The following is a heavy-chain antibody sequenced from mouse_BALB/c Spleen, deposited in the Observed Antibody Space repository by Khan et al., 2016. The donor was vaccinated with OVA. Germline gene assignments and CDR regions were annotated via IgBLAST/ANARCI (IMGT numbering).Heavy chain of an antibody. CDR2: ISSGSSTI. D-gene: IGHD2-1*01. V-gene: IGHV5-17*02. CDR1: GFTFSSFG. CDR3: ARSGGNFHWYFDV. J-gene: IGHJ1*01. Sequence: EAELVESGGGLVQPGGSRKLSCAASGFTFSSFGIHWVRQAPKKGLEWVAYISSGSSTIYYVDTVKGRFTISRDNPKNTLFLQMTSLRSEDTAMYYCARSGGNFHWYFDVWGAGTSVTVSS.